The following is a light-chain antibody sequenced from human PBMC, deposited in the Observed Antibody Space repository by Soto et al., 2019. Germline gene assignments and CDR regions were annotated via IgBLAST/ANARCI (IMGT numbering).Light chain of an antibody. CDR2: GAS. CDR3: HKYGSSPRT. CDR1: QSVSNNY. Sequence: EIVVTQSPGTLSLSPGERATLSCRASQSVSNNYLAWYLQKPGQAPRLLIYGASSRATGIPDRFSGSGSGTHFTLTITILEPEDFAVYYCHKYGSSPRTFGRGTKVEIK. J-gene: IGKJ1*01. V-gene: IGKV3-20*01.